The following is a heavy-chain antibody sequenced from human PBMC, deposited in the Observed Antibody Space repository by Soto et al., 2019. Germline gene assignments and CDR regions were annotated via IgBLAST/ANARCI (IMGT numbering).Heavy chain of an antibody. CDR1: GSTFGSYD. CDR3: ARSQGSSTSLEIYYYYYYGMDV. CDR2: IIPIPGTA. V-gene: IGHV1-69*01. D-gene: IGHD2-2*01. J-gene: IGHJ6*02. Sequence: QVQLVQSGAEVKKPGSSVKVSCKASGSTFGSYDISWVRQAPGQGLEWMGGIIPIPGTANYAQKFQGRVTIAADESTSTAYMELSSLRSEDTAVYYCARSQGSSTSLEIYYYYYYGMDVWGQGTTVTVSS.